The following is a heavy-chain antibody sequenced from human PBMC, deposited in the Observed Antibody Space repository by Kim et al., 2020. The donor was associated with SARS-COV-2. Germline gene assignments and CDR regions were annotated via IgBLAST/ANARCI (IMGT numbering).Heavy chain of an antibody. CDR3: MKGGWGWIWDH. Sequence: GGSLRLSCTTSGFTFTGHAMSWVRQAPGKGLEWVSSIDGSDGTTYYVDSVRGRFTISRDDSKYTLYLQMSALRGDDTAVYYCMKGGWGWIWDHWGQGTLVTVSS. D-gene: IGHD2-21*01. V-gene: IGHV3-23*01. CDR2: IDGSDGTT. J-gene: IGHJ4*02. CDR1: GFTFTGHA.